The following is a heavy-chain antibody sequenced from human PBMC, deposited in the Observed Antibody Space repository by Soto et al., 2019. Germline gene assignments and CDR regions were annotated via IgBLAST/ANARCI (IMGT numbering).Heavy chain of an antibody. D-gene: IGHD4-4*01. Sequence: QTGGSLGLCSAASGFSFSDFAMSWVRLAPGKRLEWVSAISDSGFDTYPADSVKGRFSISKDFSRNTLLLQMNSLRVDDMVIYYCAALDQTSNDVHYWGQGTQVTVSS. J-gene: IGHJ4*02. CDR3: AALDQTSNDVHY. V-gene: IGHV3-23*01. CDR2: ISDSGFDT. CDR1: GFSFSDFA.